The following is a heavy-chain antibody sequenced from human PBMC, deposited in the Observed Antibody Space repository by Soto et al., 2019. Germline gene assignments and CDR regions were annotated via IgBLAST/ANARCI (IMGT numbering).Heavy chain of an antibody. CDR2: IYYSGST. V-gene: IGHV4-59*01. J-gene: IGHJ6*02. Sequence: SETLSLTCTVSGGSISSYYWSWIRQPPGKGLEWIGYIYYSGSTNYNPSLKSRVTISVDTSKNQFSLKLSSVTAADTAVYYCARDKAYYDFWSGYSNYYYYYGMDVWGQGTTVTVYS. CDR3: ARDKAYYDFWSGYSNYYYYYGMDV. D-gene: IGHD3-3*01. CDR1: GGSISSYY.